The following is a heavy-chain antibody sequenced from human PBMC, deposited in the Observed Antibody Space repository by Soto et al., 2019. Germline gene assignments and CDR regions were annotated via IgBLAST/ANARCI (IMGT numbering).Heavy chain of an antibody. CDR2: ISAYNGNT. J-gene: IGHJ4*02. D-gene: IGHD3-10*01. Sequence: QVQLVQSGAEVKKPGASVKVSCKASGYTFTSYGISWVRQAPGQGLEWRGWISAYNGNTNYAQKLQGRVTMTTDTSTSTAYMELRRLRSDDTAVSYCARVRWGGTMVRGVMLFDYWGQGTLVTVSS. V-gene: IGHV1-18*01. CDR1: GYTFTSYG. CDR3: ARVRWGGTMVRGVMLFDY.